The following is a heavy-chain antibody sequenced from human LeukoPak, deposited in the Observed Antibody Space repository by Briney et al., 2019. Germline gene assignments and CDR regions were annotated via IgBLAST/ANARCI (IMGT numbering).Heavy chain of an antibody. V-gene: IGHV4-59*08. Sequence: SETLSLTCTVSGGSISSYYWSWIRQPPGKGLEWIGYIYYSGSTNYNPSLKSRVTISVDTSKNQFSLKLSSVTAAGTAVYYCARQGAVAGPNWFDPWGQGTLVTVSS. CDR2: IYYSGST. CDR3: ARQGAVAGPNWFDP. CDR1: GGSISSYY. J-gene: IGHJ5*02. D-gene: IGHD6-19*01.